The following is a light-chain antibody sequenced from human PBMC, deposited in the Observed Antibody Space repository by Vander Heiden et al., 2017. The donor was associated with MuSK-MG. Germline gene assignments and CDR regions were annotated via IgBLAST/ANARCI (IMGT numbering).Light chain of an antibody. CDR1: QSVASNY. V-gene: IGKV3-20*01. Sequence: EIVLTQSPGTLSLSPGEGATLSCRASQSVASNYLAWYQQKPGQAPRLLIYAASSRANDIPDRFIGSGSGTDFTLTSSSLEPEDFAVYYCQQDGTSTTFGQGTKMEIE. J-gene: IGKJ2*01. CDR2: AAS. CDR3: QQDGTSTT.